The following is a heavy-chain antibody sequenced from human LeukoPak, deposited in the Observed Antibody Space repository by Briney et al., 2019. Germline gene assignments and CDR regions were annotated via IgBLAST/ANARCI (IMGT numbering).Heavy chain of an antibody. Sequence: ASVKVSCTASGYTFTSYGISWVRQAPGQGLEWMGWISAYNGNTNYAQKFQGRVTMTEDTSTDTAYMELSSLGSEDTAVYYCATVSFNQWELNWFDPWGQGTLVTVSS. V-gene: IGHV1-18*01. CDR1: GYTFTSYG. CDR3: ATVSFNQWELNWFDP. J-gene: IGHJ5*02. D-gene: IGHD1-26*01. CDR2: ISAYNGNT.